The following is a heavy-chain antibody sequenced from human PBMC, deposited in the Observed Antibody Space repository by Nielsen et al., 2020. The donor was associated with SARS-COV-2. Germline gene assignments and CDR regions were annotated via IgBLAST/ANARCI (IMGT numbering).Heavy chain of an antibody. D-gene: IGHD3-22*01. CDR2: IKQDGSEK. J-gene: IGHJ6*02. CDR1: GFTFSSYW. V-gene: IGHV3-7*03. Sequence: GESLKISCAASGFTFSSYWMSWVRQAPGKGLEWVANIKQDGSEKYYVDSVKGRFTISRDNAKNSLYLQMKSMRAKDTAVYYCARYAKVYYDSFYYYGMDVWGQGTTVTVSS. CDR3: ARYAKVYYDSFYYYGMDV.